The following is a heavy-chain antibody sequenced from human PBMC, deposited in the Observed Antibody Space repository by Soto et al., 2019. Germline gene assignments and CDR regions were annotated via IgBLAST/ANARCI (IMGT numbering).Heavy chain of an antibody. CDR3: ARLYYCDYKGGLYYMDV. J-gene: IGHJ6*03. CDR2: IYPGDSDT. Sequence: GESLKISCKGSGYSFTSYWIGWVRQMPGKGLEWMGIIYPGDSDTRYSPSFQGQVTISADKSISTAYLQWSSLKASDTAMYYCARLYYCDYKGGLYYMDVWCKGTTVTVSS. D-gene: IGHD3-22*01. V-gene: IGHV5-51*01. CDR1: GYSFTSYW.